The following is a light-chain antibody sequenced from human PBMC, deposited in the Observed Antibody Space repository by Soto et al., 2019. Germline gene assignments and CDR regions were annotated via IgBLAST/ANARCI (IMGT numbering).Light chain of an antibody. CDR1: QSVSNSY. J-gene: IGKJ4*01. Sequence: EIVLTQSPGTLSLSPGERATLSCRASQSVSNSYLAWYQQKPGQAPRLLIYGASSRATGIPDRFSGSGSGTGFTLTISRLEPEDFAVYYCQQYGSSPLTFGGGTKV. CDR2: GAS. CDR3: QQYGSSPLT. V-gene: IGKV3-20*01.